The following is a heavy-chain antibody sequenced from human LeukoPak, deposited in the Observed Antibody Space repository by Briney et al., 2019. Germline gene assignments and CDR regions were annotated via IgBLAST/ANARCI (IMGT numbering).Heavy chain of an antibody. V-gene: IGHV3-23*01. J-gene: IGHJ5*02. D-gene: IGHD6-19*01. CDR1: GFTFSSYA. CDR3: AKDPISSGWYDCWFDP. CDR2: ISGSGGST. Sequence: PGGSLRLSCAASGFTFSSYAMSWVRQAPGKGLEWVSAISGSGGSTYYADSVKGRFTVSRDNSKNTLYLQMNSLRAEDTAVYYCAKDPISSGWYDCWFDPWGQGTLVTVSS.